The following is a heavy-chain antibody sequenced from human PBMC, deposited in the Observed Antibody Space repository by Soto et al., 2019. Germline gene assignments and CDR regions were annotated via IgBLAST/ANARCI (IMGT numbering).Heavy chain of an antibody. Sequence: ASVKVSCKASGYTFTSYYMHWLLQAPGQGLEWMGIINPSGGSTSYAQKFQGRVTMTRDTSTSTVYMELSSLRSEDTAVYYCARDGPMVRGVTDYWGQGTLVTVSS. J-gene: IGHJ4*02. D-gene: IGHD3-10*01. CDR3: ARDGPMVRGVTDY. V-gene: IGHV1-46*03. CDR2: INPSGGST. CDR1: GYTFTSYY.